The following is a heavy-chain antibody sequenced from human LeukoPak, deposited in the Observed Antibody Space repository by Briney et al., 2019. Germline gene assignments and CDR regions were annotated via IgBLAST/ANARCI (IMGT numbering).Heavy chain of an antibody. CDR3: ARIRYGDLYCDY. CDR2: ISNSGGST. J-gene: IGHJ4*02. D-gene: IGHD4-17*01. Sequence: GGSLRLSCAASGFTFTTYFMSWVRQAPGKGLEWVSGISNSGGSTYYADSVKGRFTISRDNSKNMLYLQMNSLRAEDTAVYYCARIRYGDLYCDYWGQGTLVTVSS. V-gene: IGHV3-23*01. CDR1: GFTFTTYF.